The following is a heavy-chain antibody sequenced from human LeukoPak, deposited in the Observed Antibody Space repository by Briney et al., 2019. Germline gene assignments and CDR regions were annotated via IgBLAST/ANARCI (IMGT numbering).Heavy chain of an antibody. J-gene: IGHJ3*02. D-gene: IGHD5-12*01. V-gene: IGHV1-18*01. Sequence: ASVKVSCKASGYTFTSYGISWVRQAPGQGLEWMGWISAYNGNTNYAQKLQGRVTMTTDTSTSTAYMELRSLRSDDTAVYYCARDPAVDIVATRAFDIWGQGTMVTVSS. CDR3: ARDPAVDIVATRAFDI. CDR1: GYTFTSYG. CDR2: ISAYNGNT.